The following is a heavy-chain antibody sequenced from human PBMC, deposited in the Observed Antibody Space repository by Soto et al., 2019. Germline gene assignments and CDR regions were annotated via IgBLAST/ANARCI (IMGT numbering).Heavy chain of an antibody. D-gene: IGHD2-2*01. J-gene: IGHJ6*02. CDR1: RVTVTNNY. CDR2: IYVNNNR. Sequence: GGSLRLSCAGSRVTVTNNYMGWVRQAPGKGLEWVSVIYVNNNRYYADSVKGRFTISRDSSKNTVYLQMNSLRAEDTAVYYCAISPGRTSVRMDVWGQGTTVTVSS. V-gene: IGHV3-66*01. CDR3: AISPGRTSVRMDV.